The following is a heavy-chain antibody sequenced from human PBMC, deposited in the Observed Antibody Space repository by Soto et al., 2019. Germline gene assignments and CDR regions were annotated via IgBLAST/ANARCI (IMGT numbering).Heavy chain of an antibody. V-gene: IGHV3-23*01. CDR2: ISGSDGKT. CDR1: GFSFGSYA. CDR3: TKEIASDWGYMDF. Sequence: HPGGSLRLSCAASGFSFGSYALSWVRQAPGKGLEWVSTISGSDGKTFYADSVKGRFSISRDTSQSTLYLQMNSLRADDTAMYYCTKEIASDWGYMDFWGQGTTVTVSS. J-gene: IGHJ6*03. D-gene: IGHD7-27*01.